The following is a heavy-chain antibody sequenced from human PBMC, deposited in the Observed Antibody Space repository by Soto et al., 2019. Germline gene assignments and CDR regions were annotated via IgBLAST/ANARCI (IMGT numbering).Heavy chain of an antibody. Sequence: GGSLRLSCTASGFTFGDYAMSWFRQAPGKGLEWVGFIRSKAYGGTTEYAASVKGRFTISRDDSKSIAYLQMNSLKTEDTAVYYCTRDERLYYRRYYYYYMDVWGKGTTVTVSS. CDR1: GFTFGDYA. J-gene: IGHJ6*03. D-gene: IGHD6-25*01. V-gene: IGHV3-49*03. CDR2: IRSKAYGGTT. CDR3: TRDERLYYRRYYYYYMDV.